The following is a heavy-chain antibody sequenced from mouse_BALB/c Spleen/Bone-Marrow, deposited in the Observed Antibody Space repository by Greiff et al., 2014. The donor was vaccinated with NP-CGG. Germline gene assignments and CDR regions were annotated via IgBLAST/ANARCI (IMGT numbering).Heavy chain of an antibody. CDR3: ARARFTVITTWYFDV. V-gene: IGHV1S41*01. Sequence: DLVKPGASVKLSCKASGYTFTSYWINWIKQRPGQGLEWIGRFAPGSGNTYYNEMFKGKATLTVDTSSSTAYIQLSSLSSEDSAVYFCARARFTVITTWYFDVWGAGTTVTVSS. CDR1: GYTFTSYW. CDR2: FAPGSGNT. D-gene: IGHD2-4*01. J-gene: IGHJ1*01.